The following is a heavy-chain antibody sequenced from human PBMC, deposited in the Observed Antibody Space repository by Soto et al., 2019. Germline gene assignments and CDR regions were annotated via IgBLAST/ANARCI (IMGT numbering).Heavy chain of an antibody. CDR2: IYHSGTT. J-gene: IGHJ4*02. CDR3: ARTHSGSYYSVFNY. V-gene: IGHV4-38-2*01. D-gene: IGHD1-26*01. CDR1: NFSISSGYY. Sequence: SETLSLTCVVSNFSISSGYYWGWIRQSPGKGLEWIASIYHSGTTSYNPSLKSRATISVDPSKNQFSLMLTAVTAADTAVYYCARTHSGSYYSVFNYWGRGSLVTVSS.